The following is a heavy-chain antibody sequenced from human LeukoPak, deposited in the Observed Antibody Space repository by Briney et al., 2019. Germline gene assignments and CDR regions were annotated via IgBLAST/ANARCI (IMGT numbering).Heavy chain of an antibody. Sequence: GGSLRLSCAASGFTVSNYYMSWVRQAPGKGLEWVSAISGSGGSTYYADSVKGRFTISRDNSKNTLYLQMNSLRAEDTAVYYCAKDARITIFGVVIIGPMDVWGKGTTVTVSS. CDR3: AKDARITIFGVVIIGPMDV. D-gene: IGHD3-3*01. J-gene: IGHJ6*04. CDR2: ISGSGGST. V-gene: IGHV3-23*01. CDR1: GFTVSNYY.